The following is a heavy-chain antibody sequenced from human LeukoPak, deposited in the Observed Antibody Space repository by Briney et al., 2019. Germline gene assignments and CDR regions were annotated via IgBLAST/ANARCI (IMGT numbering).Heavy chain of an antibody. Sequence: NAGGSLRLSCAASGFRFSDYYMSWIRQAPGKGLEWVSHISSGSSYTNYADSVKGRFTISRDNAKNSLYLQMSSLRAEDTAVYYCARAGTAMDVDYWGQGTLVTVSS. D-gene: IGHD5-18*01. CDR1: GFRFSDYY. J-gene: IGHJ4*02. CDR2: ISSGSSYT. V-gene: IGHV3-11*05. CDR3: ARAGTAMDVDY.